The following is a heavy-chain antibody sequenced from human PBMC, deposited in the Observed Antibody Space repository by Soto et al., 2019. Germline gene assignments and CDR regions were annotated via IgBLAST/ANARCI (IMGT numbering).Heavy chain of an antibody. CDR3: ANPIPKTGTTFGF. J-gene: IGHJ4*02. D-gene: IGHD1-1*01. Sequence: QLLESGGGFVQPEGSLRLSCVASGFTFSNFAMAWVRQAPGEGLEWVSAISGSGDDTFYADSMKGRFTISRDNSKDTLYLQINSLRAEDTAVYYCANPIPKTGTTFGFWGQGTLVTVSS. CDR2: ISGSGDDT. V-gene: IGHV3-23*01. CDR1: GFTFSNFA.